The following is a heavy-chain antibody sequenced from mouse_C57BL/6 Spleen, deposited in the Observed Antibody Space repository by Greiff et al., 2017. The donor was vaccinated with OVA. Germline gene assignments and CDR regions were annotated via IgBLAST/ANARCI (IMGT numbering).Heavy chain of an antibody. CDR2: IDPSDSYT. V-gene: IGHV1-69*01. J-gene: IGHJ2*01. Sequence: QVQLQQPGAELVMPGASVKLSCKASGYTFTSYWMHWVKQRPGQGLEWIGEIDPSDSYTNYNQKFKGKSTLTVDTSSSTAYMQRSSLSAEDSAVYYRAGGGLGGYGFDYWGQGTTLTVSS. CDR1: GYTFTSYW. CDR3: AGGGLGGYGFDY. D-gene: IGHD2-2*01.